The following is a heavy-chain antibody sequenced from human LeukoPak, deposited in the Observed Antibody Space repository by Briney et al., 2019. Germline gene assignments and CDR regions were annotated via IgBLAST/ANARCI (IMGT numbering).Heavy chain of an antibody. CDR2: IYHRGGT. V-gene: IGHV4-38-2*02. Sequence: SEPLSLTCTVSGYSISSGYYWGWLRPPPGKGLEWIGNIYHRGGTYYNPSLKSRVTISVDTSKNQFSLKLSSVTAADTAVYYCAVGGGYYPYWFDPWGQGTLVTVSS. CDR3: AVGGGYYPYWFDP. D-gene: IGHD3-3*01. J-gene: IGHJ5*02. CDR1: GYSISSGYY.